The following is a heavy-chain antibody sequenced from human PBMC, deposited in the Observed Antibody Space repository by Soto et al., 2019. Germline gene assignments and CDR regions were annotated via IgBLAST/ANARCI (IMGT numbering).Heavy chain of an antibody. CDR3: AKGRGYSYKPGKNALYYYYGMDV. D-gene: IGHD5-18*01. CDR2: INHSGST. J-gene: IGHJ6*02. CDR1: GGSFSGYY. Sequence: SETLSLTCAVYGGSFSGYYWSWIRQPPGKGLEWIGEINHSGSTNYNPSLKSRVTISVDTSKNQFSLKLSSVTAADTAVYYCAKGRGYSYKPGKNALYYYYGMDVWGQGTTVT. V-gene: IGHV4-34*01.